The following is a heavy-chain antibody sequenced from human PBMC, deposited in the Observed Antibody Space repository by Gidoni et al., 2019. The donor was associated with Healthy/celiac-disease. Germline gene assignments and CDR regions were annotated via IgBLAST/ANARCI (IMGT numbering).Heavy chain of an antibody. D-gene: IGHD2-2*02. Sequence: EVQLVESGGGLVKPGGSLRLSCAASGFTFSSYSMHWVRQAPGKGLEWVSSISSSSSYIYYADSVKGRFTISRDNAKNSLYLQMNSLRAEDTAVYYCARDRYCSSTSCHRDYYYGMDVWGQGTTVTVSS. CDR2: ISSSSSYI. V-gene: IGHV3-21*01. CDR3: ARDRYCSSTSCHRDYYYGMDV. J-gene: IGHJ6*02. CDR1: GFTFSSYS.